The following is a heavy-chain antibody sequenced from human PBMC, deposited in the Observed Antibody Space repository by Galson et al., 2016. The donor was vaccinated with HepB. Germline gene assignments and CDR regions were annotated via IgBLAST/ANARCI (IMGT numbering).Heavy chain of an antibody. D-gene: IGHD6-13*01. CDR3: TRHLDPGYSSSWYFWFDP. J-gene: IGHJ5*02. Sequence: SLRLSCAVSGLTFSGSAMHWVRQASGKGLEWVGHIRSKANNYATAYAASVKGRFTISRDDSKNTAYLQMNSLETEDTAVYYCTRHLDPGYSSSWYFWFDPWGQGTLVTVSS. V-gene: IGHV3-73*01. CDR2: IRSKANNYAT. CDR1: GLTFSGSA.